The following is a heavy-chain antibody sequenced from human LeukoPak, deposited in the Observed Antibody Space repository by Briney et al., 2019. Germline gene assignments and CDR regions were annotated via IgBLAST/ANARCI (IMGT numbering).Heavy chain of an antibody. CDR2: INHSGST. CDR1: GGSFSGYY. D-gene: IGHD5-12*01. CDR3: ARRGGYSGYRHNPLSYYFDY. J-gene: IGHJ4*02. V-gene: IGHV4-34*01. Sequence: SETLSLTCAVYGGSFSGYYWSWIRQPPGKGLEWIGEINHSGSTNYNPSLKSRGTISVDTSKNQFSLKLSSVTAADTAVYYCARRGGYSGYRHNPLSYYFDYWGQGTLVTVSS.